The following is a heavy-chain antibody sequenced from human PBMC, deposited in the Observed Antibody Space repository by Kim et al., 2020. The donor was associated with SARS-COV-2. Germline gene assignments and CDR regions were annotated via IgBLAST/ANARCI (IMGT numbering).Heavy chain of an antibody. J-gene: IGHJ4*02. CDR3: VTSRGVRGS. Sequence: GGSLRLSCVVSGFTFSSYEMNWVRQAPGKGLEWVSYIGGSGSPIYYPDSVKGRFTISRDNAKNSLYLQMSSLRAEDTGVYYCVTSRGVRGSGGQGSLVTVPA. CDR2: IGGSGSPI. V-gene: IGHV3-48*03. D-gene: IGHD3-10*01. CDR1: GFTFSSYE.